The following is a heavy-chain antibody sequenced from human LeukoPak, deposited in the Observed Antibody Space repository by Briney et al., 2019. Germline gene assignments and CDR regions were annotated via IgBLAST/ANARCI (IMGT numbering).Heavy chain of an antibody. Sequence: GGSLRLSCAASGFTFSNYTMNWVRQAPGKGLEWVSGISGSGGSTYYADSVKGRFTISRDNSKNTLYLQMNSLRAEDTALYSCAKAYTGGSSWYDYWGQGTLVTGSS. CDR3: AKAYTGGSSWYDY. J-gene: IGHJ4*02. V-gene: IGHV3-23*01. D-gene: IGHD6-13*01. CDR2: ISGSGGST. CDR1: GFTFSNYT.